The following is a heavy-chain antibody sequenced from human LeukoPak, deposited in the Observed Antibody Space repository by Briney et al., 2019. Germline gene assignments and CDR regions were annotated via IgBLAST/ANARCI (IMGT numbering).Heavy chain of an antibody. D-gene: IGHD5-24*01. J-gene: IGHJ4*02. V-gene: IGHV4-39*07. CDR2: IYYTGST. Sequence: SETLSLTCTVSGDSIISSTYYWGWIRQPPGKGLEWTGSIYYTGSTNYNSSLKSRVTMSVDTSKNQVSLKLSSVTAADTAVYYCATGDGYNSFDYWGQGTLVTVSS. CDR1: GDSIISSTYY. CDR3: ATGDGYNSFDY.